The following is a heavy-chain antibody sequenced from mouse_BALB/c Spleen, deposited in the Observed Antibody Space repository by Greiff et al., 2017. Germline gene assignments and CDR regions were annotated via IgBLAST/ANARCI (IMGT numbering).Heavy chain of an antibody. V-gene: IGHV4-2*02. CDR2: INPGSSTI. CDR1: GFDFSRYW. Sequence: EVQGVESGGGLVQPGGSLNLSCAASGFDFSRYWMSWARQAPGKGQEWIGEINPGSSTINYTPSLKDKFIISRDNAKNTLYLQMSKVRSEDTALYYCARQGYSYYAMDYWGQGTSVTVSS. D-gene: IGHD2-3*01. CDR3: ARQGYSYYAMDY. J-gene: IGHJ4*01.